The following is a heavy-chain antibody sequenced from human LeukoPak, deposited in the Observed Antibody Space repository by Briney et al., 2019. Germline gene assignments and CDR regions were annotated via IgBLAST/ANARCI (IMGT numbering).Heavy chain of an antibody. J-gene: IGHJ2*01. CDR1: GYTFTTHG. Sequence: ASVKVSCKASGYTFTTHGIAWVRQAPGQGLEWMGWISAHNGNTNYAQSLQGRVTMTNDPSTNTAYTELRSLRSADTAVYYCARDGYFDLWGRGTLVTVSS. CDR2: ISAHNGNT. CDR3: ARDGYFDL. V-gene: IGHV1-18*01.